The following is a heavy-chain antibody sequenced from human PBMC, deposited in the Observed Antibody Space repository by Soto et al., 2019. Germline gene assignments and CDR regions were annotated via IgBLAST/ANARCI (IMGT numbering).Heavy chain of an antibody. V-gene: IGHV1-18*01. J-gene: IGHJ4*02. CDR1: GYNFSSYG. CDR2: TNIYNGHT. D-gene: IGHD4-4*01. Sequence: QVQLVQSGGEVKKPGASVKVSCKASGYNFSSYGITWVRQAPGQRLEWMGWTNIYNGHTNYAQNLRDRVTVTADTTTSTAYRDLSSLRPDDTAVYYCARDINYNVDYWGQGILVTVSS. CDR3: ARDINYNVDY.